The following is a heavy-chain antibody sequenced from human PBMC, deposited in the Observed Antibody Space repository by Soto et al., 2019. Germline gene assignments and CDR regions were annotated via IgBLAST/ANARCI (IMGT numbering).Heavy chain of an antibody. CDR3: ARDFIVVVVAATHYFDY. CDR2: ISAYNGNT. CDR1: GYTFTSYG. Sequence: GASVNVSCKASGYTFTSYGISWVRQAPGQGLEWMGWISAYNGNTNYAQKLQGRVTMTTDTSTSTAYMELRSLRSDDTAVYYCARDFIVVVVAATHYFDYWGQGTLVTVSS. D-gene: IGHD2-15*01. J-gene: IGHJ4*02. V-gene: IGHV1-18*01.